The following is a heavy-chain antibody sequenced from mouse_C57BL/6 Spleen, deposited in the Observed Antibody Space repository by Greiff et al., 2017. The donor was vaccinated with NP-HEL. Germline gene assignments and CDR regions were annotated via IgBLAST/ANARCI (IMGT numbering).Heavy chain of an antibody. V-gene: IGHV1-72*01. CDR3: ARYPSFITTVVDYAMDY. Sequence: QVQLQQSGAELVKPGASVKLSCKASGYTFTSYWMHWVKQRPGRGLEWIGRIDPNSGGTKYNEKFKSKATLTVDKPSSTAYMQLSSLTSEDSAVYYCARYPSFITTVVDYAMDYWGQGTSVTVSS. D-gene: IGHD1-1*01. CDR1: GYTFTSYW. CDR2: IDPNSGGT. J-gene: IGHJ4*01.